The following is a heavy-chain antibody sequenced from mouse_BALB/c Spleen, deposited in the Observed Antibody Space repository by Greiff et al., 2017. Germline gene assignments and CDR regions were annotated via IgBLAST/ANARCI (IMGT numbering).Heavy chain of an antibody. D-gene: IGHD2-4*01. V-gene: IGHV2-9*02. CDR3: ARDAMIKGAWFAY. J-gene: IGHJ3*01. CDR2: IWAGGST. Sequence: VQLVESGPGLVAPSQSLSITCTVSGFSLTSYGVHWVRQPPGKGLEWLGVIWAGGSTNYNSALMSRLSISKDNSKSQVFLKMNSLQTDDTAMYYCARDAMIKGAWFAYWGQGTLVTVSA. CDR1: GFSLTSYG.